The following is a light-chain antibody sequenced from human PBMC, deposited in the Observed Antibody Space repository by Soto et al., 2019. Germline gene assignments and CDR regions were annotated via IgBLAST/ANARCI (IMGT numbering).Light chain of an antibody. CDR1: SSDVGAYNY. Sequence: QSVLTQPPSASWSPGQSVTISCTGTSSDVGAYNYVSWYQQYPGKAPKLMIYEVNKRPSGVPDRFSGSKSGKTASLTVSGLQPEDEADYHFTSYAGSNIWVFGGGTKLTVL. CDR2: EVN. CDR3: TSYAGSNIWV. V-gene: IGLV2-8*01. J-gene: IGLJ3*02.